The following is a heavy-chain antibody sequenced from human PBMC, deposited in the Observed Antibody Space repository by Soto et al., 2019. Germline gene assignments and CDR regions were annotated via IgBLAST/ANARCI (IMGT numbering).Heavy chain of an antibody. D-gene: IGHD3-10*01. V-gene: IGHV4-39*01. J-gene: IGHJ4*02. CDR3: TRHTGSGSHFHY. CDR1: GGSISSSRYY. Sequence: QMRLQESGPGLVKPSETLSLTRNVFGGSISSSRYYWGWVRQPPGKGLEWIGSFYSGGNTYYNASLKSRVSISVDTSKKQFSLNLTSVTAADTAMYFCTRHTGSGSHFHYWGQGTLVTVSS. CDR2: FYSGGNT.